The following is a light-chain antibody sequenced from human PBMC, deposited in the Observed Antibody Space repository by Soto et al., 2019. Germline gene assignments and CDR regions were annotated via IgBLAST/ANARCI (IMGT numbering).Light chain of an antibody. CDR2: DVS. J-gene: IGLJ1*01. Sequence: SALTQPASVSGSPGQSITISCTGTSSDVGGYNYVSWYQQHPGKAPKLMIYDVSKRPSGVPDRFSGSKSGNTASLTISGLQAEDEADYYCCSYAGRYTYVFGTGTKVT. V-gene: IGLV2-11*01. CDR3: CSYAGRYTYV. CDR1: SSDVGGYNY.